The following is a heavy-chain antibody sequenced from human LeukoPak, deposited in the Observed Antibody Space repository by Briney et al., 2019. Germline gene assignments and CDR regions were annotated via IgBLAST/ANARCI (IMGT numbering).Heavy chain of an antibody. CDR1: GDSISIYY. D-gene: IGHD2-2*01. CDR3: ARGLGSRPTAAPYYYYYYGMDV. V-gene: IGHV4-59*12. J-gene: IGHJ6*02. CDR2: IYNSGST. Sequence: SETLSLTCSVSGDSISIYYWSWIRQPPGKGLEWIGYIYNSGSTNYNPSLKSRVTISVDTSKNQFSLKLSSVTAADTAVYYCARGLGSRPTAAPYYYYYYGMDVWGQGTTVTVSS.